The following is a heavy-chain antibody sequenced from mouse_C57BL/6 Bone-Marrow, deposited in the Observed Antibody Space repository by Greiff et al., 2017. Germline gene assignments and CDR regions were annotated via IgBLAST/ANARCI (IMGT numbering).Heavy chain of an antibody. Sequence: VQLQQSGPELVKPRASVKIPCKASGYTFTDYNMDWVKQSHGKSLEWIGDINPNNGGTIYNQKFKGKATLTVDKSSSTAYMELRSLTSEDTAVYYCARHSYYSNYRWAMDYWGQGTSVTVSS. V-gene: IGHV1-18*01. CDR1: GYTFTDYN. CDR3: ARHSYYSNYRWAMDY. D-gene: IGHD2-5*01. J-gene: IGHJ4*01. CDR2: INPNNGGT.